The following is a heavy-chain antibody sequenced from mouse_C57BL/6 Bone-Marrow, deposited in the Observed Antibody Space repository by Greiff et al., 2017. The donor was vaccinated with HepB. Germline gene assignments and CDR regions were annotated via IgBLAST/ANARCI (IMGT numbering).Heavy chain of an antibody. V-gene: IGHV1-81*01. CDR2: IYPRSGNT. CDR3: ARAYYDYGWFAY. Sequence: VHLVESGAELARPGASVKLSCKASGYTFTSYGIRWVKQRTGQGLEWIGEIYPRSGNTYYNEKFKGKATLTADKSSSTAYMELRSLTSEDSAVYFCARAYYDYGWFAYWGQGTLVTVSA. CDR1: GYTFTSYG. J-gene: IGHJ3*01. D-gene: IGHD2-4*01.